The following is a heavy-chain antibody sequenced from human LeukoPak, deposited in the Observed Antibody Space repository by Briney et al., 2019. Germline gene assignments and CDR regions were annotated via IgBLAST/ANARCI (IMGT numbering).Heavy chain of an antibody. J-gene: IGHJ6*03. CDR2: ISYDGGNI. CDR3: ARVLSGRGSLYDYYYYMDV. Sequence: GGSLRLSCAASGFIFSSYGMHWVRQAPGKGLEWVAVISYDGGNISYTDSVKGRFTISRDISKNTLYLQMNSLRAEDTAVYYCARVLSGRGSLYDYYYYMDVWGKGTTVTISS. CDR1: GFIFSSYG. V-gene: IGHV3-30*03. D-gene: IGHD2-8*01.